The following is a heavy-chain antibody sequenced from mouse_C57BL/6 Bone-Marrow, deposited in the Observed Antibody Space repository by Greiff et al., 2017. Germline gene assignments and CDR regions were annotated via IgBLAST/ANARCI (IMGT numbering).Heavy chain of an antibody. J-gene: IGHJ3*01. V-gene: IGHV5-9*01. Sequence: VKLVESGGGLVKPGGSLKLSCAASGFTFSSYTMSWVRQTPEKRLEWVATISGGGGNTYYPDSVKGRFTISRDNAKNTLYLQMSSLRSEDTALYYCARGYYYGSSYLSWFAYWGQGTLVTVSA. D-gene: IGHD1-1*01. CDR3: ARGYYYGSSYLSWFAY. CDR2: ISGGGGNT. CDR1: GFTFSSYT.